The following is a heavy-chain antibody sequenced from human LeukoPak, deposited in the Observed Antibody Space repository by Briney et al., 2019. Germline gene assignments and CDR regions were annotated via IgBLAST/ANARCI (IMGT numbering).Heavy chain of an antibody. CDR2: SNPNSGGT. CDR1: GYTFTGYY. CDR3: AREYYDILTGYYCFDY. Sequence: GASVKVSCKASGYTFTGYYMHWVRQAPGQGLEGMGRSNPNSGGTNYAHKFQGRVTMTRDTSISTAYMELSRLRYDDTAVYYCAREYYDILTGYYCFDYWGQGTLVTVSS. J-gene: IGHJ4*02. D-gene: IGHD3-9*01. V-gene: IGHV1-2*06.